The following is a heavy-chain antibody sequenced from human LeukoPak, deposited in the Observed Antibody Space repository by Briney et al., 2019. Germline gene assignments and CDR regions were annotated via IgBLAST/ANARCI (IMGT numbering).Heavy chain of an antibody. D-gene: IGHD3-10*01. V-gene: IGHV4-59*08. CDR1: GGSMSSYY. CDR2: IYYTGIT. CDR3: ARRPSYFGELPFDP. J-gene: IGHJ5*02. Sequence: PSETLSLTCTVSGGSMSSYYWSWIRQPPGKRLEWIGYIYYTGITNYNPSLRRRVTISVDTSKNQFSLRLNSVTAADTAVYYCARRPSYFGELPFDPWGQGTLVTVSS.